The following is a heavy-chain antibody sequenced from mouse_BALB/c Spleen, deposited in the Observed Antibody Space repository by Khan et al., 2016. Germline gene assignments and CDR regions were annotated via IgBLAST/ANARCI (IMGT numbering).Heavy chain of an antibody. D-gene: IGHD2-13*01. CDR2: INTNTGEP. J-gene: IGHJ4*01. CDR3: ARTGDYPDYAIDY. CDR1: GYTFTNYG. Sequence: QIQLVQSGPELKKPGETVKISCKASGYTFTNYGMNWVKQAPGKGLKWMGWINTNTGEPTYAEEFKGRFAFSLETSASTAYLQINNLKNEDTATDFCARTGDYPDYAIDYWGQGTSVTVSS. V-gene: IGHV9-3*02.